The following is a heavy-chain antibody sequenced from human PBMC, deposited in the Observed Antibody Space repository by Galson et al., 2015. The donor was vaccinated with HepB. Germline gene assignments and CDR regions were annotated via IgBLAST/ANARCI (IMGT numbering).Heavy chain of an antibody. CDR3: AREGYSYGHYYGMDV. Sequence: SLRLSCAASGFTFSSYWMGWVRQAPGKGLEWVANINEDGSKKNYVDSVKGRFTISRDNAKNSLYLQMNSLRAEDTAVYYCAREGYSYGHYYGMDVWGQGTTVTVSS. CDR1: GFTFSSYW. V-gene: IGHV3-7*03. D-gene: IGHD5-18*01. CDR2: INEDGSKK. J-gene: IGHJ6*02.